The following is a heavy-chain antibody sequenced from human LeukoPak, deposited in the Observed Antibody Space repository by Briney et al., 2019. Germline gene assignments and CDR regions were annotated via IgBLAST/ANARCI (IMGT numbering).Heavy chain of an antibody. V-gene: IGHV3-74*01. CDR1: GFTFSSYW. CDR2: INSDGSST. D-gene: IGHD3-22*01. J-gene: IGHJ4*02. CDR3: ASSYYYDSSGYQEGVDY. Sequence: GGSLRLSCAASGFTFSSYWMHWVRQAPGKGLVWVSRINSDGSSTSYADSVKGRFTISRDNAKNTLYLQMNSLRAEDTAVYYCASSYYYDSSGYQEGVDYWGQGTLVTVSS.